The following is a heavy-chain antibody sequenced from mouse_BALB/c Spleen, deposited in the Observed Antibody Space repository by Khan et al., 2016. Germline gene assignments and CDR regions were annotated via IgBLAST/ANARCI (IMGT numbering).Heavy chain of an antibody. J-gene: IGHJ3*01. CDR1: GFDFSRYW. CDR3: ERAGYYGYFAY. CDR2: INPDSSTI. V-gene: IGHV4-1*02. Sequence: EVKLLESGGGLVQPGGSLKLSCAASGFDFSRYWMSWVRQAPGKGLEWIGEINPDSSTINYTPSLKDKFIISRDNAKNTLYLQMSKVRSEDTALYYWERAGYYGYFAYWGQGTLVTVSA. D-gene: IGHD1-1*01.